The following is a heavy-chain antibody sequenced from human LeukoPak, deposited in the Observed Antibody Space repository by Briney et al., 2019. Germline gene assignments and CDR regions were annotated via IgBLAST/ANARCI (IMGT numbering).Heavy chain of an antibody. Sequence: PSETLSLTCTVSGGSISSYYWSWIRQPPGKGLEWIGYIYYSGSTYYNPSLKSRVTISVDTSKNQFSLKLSSVTAADTAVYYCARADYDFWSGYYTPNWFDPWGQGTLVTVSS. CDR3: ARADYDFWSGYYTPNWFDP. J-gene: IGHJ5*02. CDR2: IYYSGST. V-gene: IGHV4-59*08. D-gene: IGHD3-3*01. CDR1: GGSISSYY.